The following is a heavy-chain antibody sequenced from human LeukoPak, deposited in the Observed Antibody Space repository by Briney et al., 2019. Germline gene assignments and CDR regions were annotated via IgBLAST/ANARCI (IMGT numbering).Heavy chain of an antibody. CDR2: ITPMFVST. J-gene: IGHJ3*01. V-gene: IGHV1-69*01. CDR3: ARDDPDVVVIPGAADV. Sequence: ASVKVSCKASGDTFSNYVISWFRQAPGQRPEWMGGITPMFVSTYFTQKFQGRVTFTADDSTTTAYMELSSLKFDDTAVYYCARDDPDVVVIPGAADVWGQGTLVTVSS. CDR1: GDTFSNYV. D-gene: IGHD2-21*01.